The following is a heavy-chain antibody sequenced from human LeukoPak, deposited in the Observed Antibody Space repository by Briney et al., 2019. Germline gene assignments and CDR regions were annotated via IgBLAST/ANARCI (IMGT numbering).Heavy chain of an antibody. J-gene: IGHJ4*02. D-gene: IGHD5-12*01. CDR1: GFTFSSYY. Sequence: GGSLRLSCAASGFTFSSYYMNLFLQAPGKGLEWVSYITRNGITIYYADSVKGRFTISRDNANNSMYLQMSSLRAEDTTGYYCWSGYYIDYGGQGILVTVSP. CDR3: WSGYYIDY. CDR2: ITRNGITI. V-gene: IGHV3-48*03.